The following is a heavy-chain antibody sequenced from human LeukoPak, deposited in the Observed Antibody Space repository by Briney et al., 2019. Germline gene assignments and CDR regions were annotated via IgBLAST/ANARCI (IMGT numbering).Heavy chain of an antibody. D-gene: IGHD3-10*01. CDR3: ARLVRGVIVRIDY. Sequence: GGSLRLSCAASGFTFSSYNMNWVRQAPEKGLEWVSSISSSSYIYYADSVKGRFTISRDNAKNSLYLQMNNLRAEDTAVYYCARLVRGVIVRIDYWGQGTLVTVSS. CDR2: ISSSSYI. J-gene: IGHJ4*02. V-gene: IGHV3-21*01. CDR1: GFTFSSYN.